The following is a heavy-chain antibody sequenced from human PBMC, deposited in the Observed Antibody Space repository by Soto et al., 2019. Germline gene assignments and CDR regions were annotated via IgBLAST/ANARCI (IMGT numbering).Heavy chain of an antibody. CDR2: ISSSSSYI. CDR1: GFTFSSYS. J-gene: IGHJ4*02. CDR3: ARDQPGYSYGYGLGY. V-gene: IGHV3-21*01. D-gene: IGHD5-18*01. Sequence: EVQLVESGGGLVKPGGSLRLSFAASGFTFSSYSMNWVRQAPGKGLEWVSSISSSSSYIYYADTVKGRFTNSRDNAKTSLYLQMNSLRAEDTAVYYCARDQPGYSYGYGLGYWGQGTLVTVSS.